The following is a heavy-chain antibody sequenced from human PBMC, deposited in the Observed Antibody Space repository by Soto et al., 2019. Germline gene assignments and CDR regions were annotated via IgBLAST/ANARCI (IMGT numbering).Heavy chain of an antibody. Sequence: SETLSLTCTVSGGSISSSSYYWGWIRQPPGKGLEWIGSIYYSGSTYYNPSLKSRVTISVDTSKNQFSLKLSSVTAADTAVYYCGYGSGSYSAFDYWGQGTLVT. D-gene: IGHD3-10*01. J-gene: IGHJ4*02. V-gene: IGHV4-39*01. CDR2: IYYSGST. CDR3: GYGSGSYSAFDY. CDR1: GGSISSSSYY.